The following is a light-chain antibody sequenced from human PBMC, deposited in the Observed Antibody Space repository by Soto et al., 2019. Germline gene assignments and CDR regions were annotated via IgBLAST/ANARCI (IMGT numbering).Light chain of an antibody. CDR2: DVS. J-gene: IGLJ1*01. V-gene: IGLV2-14*01. CDR1: SSDVGGYNY. Sequence: QSALTQPASVSGSPGQSITMSCTGSSSDVGGYNYVSWYQQHPGKAPKLMIYDVSNWPSGVSNRFSGSKSGNTASLTISGLQAEDEADYYCSSYTNSSPFVFVTGTKVTVL. CDR3: SSYTNSSPFV.